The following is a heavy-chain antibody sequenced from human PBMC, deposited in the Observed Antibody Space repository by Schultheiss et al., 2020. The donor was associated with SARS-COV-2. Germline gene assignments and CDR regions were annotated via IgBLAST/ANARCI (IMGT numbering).Heavy chain of an antibody. CDR2: IIPIFGTA. Sequence: SVKVSCKASGYIFTNYGISWVRQAPGQGLEWMGGIIPIFGTANYAQKFQGRVTITADKSTSTAYMELSSLRSEDTAVYYCARDLYDYVWGSYRSEYFDYWGQGTLVTVSS. J-gene: IGHJ4*02. V-gene: IGHV1-69*06. D-gene: IGHD3-16*02. CDR3: ARDLYDYVWGSYRSEYFDY. CDR1: GYIFTNYG.